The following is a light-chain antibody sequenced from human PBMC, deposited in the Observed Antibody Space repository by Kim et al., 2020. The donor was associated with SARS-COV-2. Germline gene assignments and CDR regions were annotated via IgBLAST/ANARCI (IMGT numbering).Light chain of an antibody. Sequence: LPPGERATLSCRASQSVGSSFAWYQQKPGQAPRLLIYDTFSRATGIPARFSASGSGTDFTLTISSLEPEDFAVYYCQQRGNWPLTFGQGTRVDIK. CDR2: DTF. CDR3: QQRGNWPLT. J-gene: IGKJ1*01. CDR1: QSVGSS. V-gene: IGKV3-11*01.